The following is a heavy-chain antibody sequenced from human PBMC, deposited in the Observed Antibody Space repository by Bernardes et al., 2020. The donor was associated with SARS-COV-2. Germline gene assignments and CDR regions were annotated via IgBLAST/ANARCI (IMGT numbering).Heavy chain of an antibody. CDR1: GFTFSSYA. Sequence: GGSLRLSCAASGFTFSSYAVSWVRQAPGKGLEWVSTISISGTSTYYADSVKGRFTISRDNSKNTLYLQMNSLRAEDTAIYYCANHYDPDAFDIWGQRTMVTVSS. J-gene: IGHJ3*02. CDR3: ANHYDPDAFDI. V-gene: IGHV3-23*01. D-gene: IGHD3-22*01. CDR2: ISISGTST.